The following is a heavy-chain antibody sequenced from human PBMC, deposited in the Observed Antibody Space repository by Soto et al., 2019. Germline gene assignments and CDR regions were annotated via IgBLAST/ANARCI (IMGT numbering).Heavy chain of an antibody. V-gene: IGHV4-31*03. CDR1: GDSINSGAYY. J-gene: IGHJ4*01. Sequence: SETLSLTCTVSGDSINSGAYYWTWIRQHPGKGLEWIGGIYTDGGTDYSPSLKNRVTISMDTSKNHFSLRLTSVTAADTATYFCARGLTEWSNDYWGHGTLVTVS. CDR2: IYTDGGT. D-gene: IGHD3-3*01. CDR3: ARGLTEWSNDY.